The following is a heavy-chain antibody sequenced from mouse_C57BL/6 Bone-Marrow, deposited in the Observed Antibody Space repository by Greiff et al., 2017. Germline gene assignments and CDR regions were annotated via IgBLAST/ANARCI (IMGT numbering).Heavy chain of an antibody. J-gene: IGHJ4*01. CDR1: GFSLTSYG. D-gene: IGHD1-1*02. Sequence: VQGVESGPGLVQPSQSLSITCTASGFSLTSYGVHWVRQSPGQGLEWLGVIWSGGSTDYNAAFISRLSIGKDNSKGQVFFKMNSLQADDTAIYYCASYGATGLAMDYWGQGTSVTVSS. CDR3: ASYGATGLAMDY. V-gene: IGHV2-2*01. CDR2: IWSGGST.